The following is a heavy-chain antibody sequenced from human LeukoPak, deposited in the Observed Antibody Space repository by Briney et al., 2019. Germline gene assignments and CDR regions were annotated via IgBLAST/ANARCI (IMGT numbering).Heavy chain of an antibody. D-gene: IGHD2-21*02. J-gene: IGHJ4*02. CDR2: IWNDGSNK. Sequence: TGRSLRLSCAASGFTFSTYAMHWVRQAPGKGLEWVSVIWNDGSNKYYADSVKGRVTTSRDNTKNTVYLQMNSLGAEDTAIYYCAKGVVTATHPSAQFDYWGQGTLVTVSS. CDR3: AKGVVTATHPSAQFDY. CDR1: GFTFSTYA. V-gene: IGHV3-33*06.